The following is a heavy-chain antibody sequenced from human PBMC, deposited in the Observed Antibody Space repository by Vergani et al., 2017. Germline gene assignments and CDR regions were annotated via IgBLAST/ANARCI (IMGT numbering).Heavy chain of an antibody. CDR1: GVSVSSTAFY. CDR3: ARLNGDYMRLSEY. Sequence: QVQLQESGPGLVKPSQTLSLTCSVSGVSVSSTAFYWNWIRQPAGKGLEWIGRIYGSGNINYNPSLESRVIISIVTSKNQFSLRLSSVTAADTAVYYCARLNGDYMRLSEYWGQGTLVAVSS. D-gene: IGHD4-17*01. CDR2: IYGSGNI. J-gene: IGHJ4*02. V-gene: IGHV4-61*02.